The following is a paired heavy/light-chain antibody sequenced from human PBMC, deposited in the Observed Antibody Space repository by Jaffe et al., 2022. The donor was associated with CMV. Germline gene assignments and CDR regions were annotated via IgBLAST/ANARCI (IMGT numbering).Heavy chain of an antibody. CDR3: ARFIVVLRGDYHNWFDP. J-gene: IGHJ5*02. CDR1: GGSFSGYY. CDR2: INHSGST. Sequence: QVQLQQWGAGLLKPSETLSLTCAVYGGSFSGYYWSWIRQPPGKGLEWIGEINHSGSTNYNPSLKSRVTISVDTSKNQFSLKLSSVTAADTAVYYCARFIVVLRGDYHNWFDPWGQGTLVTVSS. V-gene: IGHV4-34*01. D-gene: IGHD2-21*01.
Light chain of an antibody. CDR2: GKN. J-gene: IGLJ2*01. CDR3: NSRDSSGNHLGV. CDR1: SLRSYY. V-gene: IGLV3-19*01. Sequence: SSELTQDPAVSVALGQTVRITCQGDSLRSYYASWYQQKPGQAPVLVIYGKNNRPSGIPDRFSGSSSGNTASLTITGAQAEDEADYYCNSRDSSGNHLGVFGGGTKLTVL.